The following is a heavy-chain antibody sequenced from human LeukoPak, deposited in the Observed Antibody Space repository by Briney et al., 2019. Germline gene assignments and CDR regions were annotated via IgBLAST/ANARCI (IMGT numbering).Heavy chain of an antibody. CDR2: ISGSGGST. CDR3: AKELYIVVGY. J-gene: IGHJ4*02. CDR1: RFTFSDYA. Sequence: PGGSLRLSCEASRFTFSDYAMTWVRQAPGKGLEWVSAISGSGGSTYYADSVKGRFTISRDNAKNTLYLQMNSLRAEDTAVYYRAKELYIVVGYWGQGTLVTVSS. D-gene: IGHD2-21*01. V-gene: IGHV3-23*01.